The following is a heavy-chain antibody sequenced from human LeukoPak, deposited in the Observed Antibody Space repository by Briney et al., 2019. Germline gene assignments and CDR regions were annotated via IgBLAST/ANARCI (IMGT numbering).Heavy chain of an antibody. D-gene: IGHD2/OR15-2a*01. Sequence: ASVKVSCKASGYTFTGYYMHWVRQAPGQGLEWMGWISTYNGNTNYAQKLQGRVTMTTDTYTSTAYMKLRSLRSDDTAMYFCARDRLWGEDDAFDIWGQGTMVTVSS. CDR2: ISTYNGNT. V-gene: IGHV1-18*04. CDR1: GYTFTGYY. CDR3: ARDRLWGEDDAFDI. J-gene: IGHJ3*02.